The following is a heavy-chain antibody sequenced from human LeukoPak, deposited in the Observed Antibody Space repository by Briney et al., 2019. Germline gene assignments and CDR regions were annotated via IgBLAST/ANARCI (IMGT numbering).Heavy chain of an antibody. CDR2: ISDDSSFT. V-gene: IGHV3-23*01. CDR3: VREGYSNSWYRS. D-gene: IGHD6-13*01. CDR1: GLRFRSYA. J-gene: IGHJ5*02. Sequence: GGSLRLSCVASGLRFRSYAMNWVRQAPGKGLECISTISDDSSFTYYADSVKGRSAISRDDSKNTLYLQMNNLKVEDTAVYYCVREGYSNSWYRSWGQGTLVTVSS.